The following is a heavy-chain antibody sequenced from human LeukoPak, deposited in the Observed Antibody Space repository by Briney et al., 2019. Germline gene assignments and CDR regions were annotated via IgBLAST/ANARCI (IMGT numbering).Heavy chain of an antibody. V-gene: IGHV4-4*09. J-gene: IGHJ1*01. CDR1: GGSISSDY. D-gene: IGHD6-13*01. CDR2: IYTSGST. CDR3: ARHWYLAYFQH. Sequence: SETLSLTCTVSGGSISSDYWNWIRQPPGKGLEWIGYIYTSGSTNYNPSLKSRVTISVDTSKNQFSLKPSSVTAADTAVYYCARHWYLAYFQHWGQGTLVTVSS.